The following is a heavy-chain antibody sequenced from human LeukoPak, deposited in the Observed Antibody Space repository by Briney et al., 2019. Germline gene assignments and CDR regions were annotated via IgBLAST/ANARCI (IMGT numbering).Heavy chain of an antibody. CDR3: AKGYSYGYLNWFDP. CDR1: GFTFSSYG. V-gene: IGHV3-30*18. J-gene: IGHJ5*02. D-gene: IGHD5-18*01. Sequence: GGSLRLSCAASGFTFSSYGMHWVRQAPGKGLEWVAVISYDGSNKYYADSVKGRFTISRDNSKNTLYLQMNSLRAEDTAVYYCAKGYSYGYLNWFDPWGQGTLVTVSS. CDR2: ISYDGSNK.